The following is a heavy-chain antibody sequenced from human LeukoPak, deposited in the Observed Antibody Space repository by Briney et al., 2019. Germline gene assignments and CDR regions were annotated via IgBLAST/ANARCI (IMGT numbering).Heavy chain of an antibody. CDR1: GFTFNSYA. CDR2: ISGIGGST. D-gene: IGHD3-10*01. V-gene: IGHV3-23*01. CDR3: AGRGSGSYFDY. Sequence: GGSLRLSCAASGFTFNSYAMSWLRQAPGKGLEWVSGISGIGGSTYYADSVKGRFTISRDNSKNTLYLQMHSLRAEDTAVYYCAGRGSGSYFDYWGQGTLVTVSS. J-gene: IGHJ4*02.